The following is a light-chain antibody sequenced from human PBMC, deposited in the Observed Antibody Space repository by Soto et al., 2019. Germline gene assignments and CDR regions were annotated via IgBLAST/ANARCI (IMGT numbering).Light chain of an antibody. J-gene: IGKJ5*01. CDR1: ESISRH. V-gene: IGKV1-39*01. Sequence: DIQMTQSPSSLSASVGDRVTITCRASESISRHLNWYQQKPGKAPNLLIYAASTLQNGVPSRFSGSGSGTDFTLTISSLQPEDFATYYCQQSYRTLSISFRQGTRLEIK. CDR2: AAS. CDR3: QQSYRTLSIS.